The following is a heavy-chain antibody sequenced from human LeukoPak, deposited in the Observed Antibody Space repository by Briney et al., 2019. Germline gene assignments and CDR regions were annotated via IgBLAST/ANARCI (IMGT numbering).Heavy chain of an antibody. CDR2: IYTSGST. CDR3: ARDQVAVAGTMGFDY. CDR1: GGSISSYY. V-gene: IGHV4-4*07. J-gene: IGHJ4*02. D-gene: IGHD6-19*01. Sequence: PSETLSLTCTVSGGSISSYYWSWIRQPAGKGLEWIGRIYTSGSTNYNPSLKSRVTMSVDTSKNQFPLKLSSVTAADTAVYYCARDQVAVAGTMGFDYWGQGTLVTVSS.